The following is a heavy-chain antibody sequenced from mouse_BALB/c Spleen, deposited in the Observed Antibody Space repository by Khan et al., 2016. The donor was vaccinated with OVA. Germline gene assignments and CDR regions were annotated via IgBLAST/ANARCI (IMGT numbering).Heavy chain of an antibody. CDR2: INPSTGYT. D-gene: IGHD1-1*01. Sequence: QIQLVQSVAELAKPGASVKMSCKASGYTFINYWILWVKQRPGQGLEWIGYINPSTGYTEYNQNFKDKATLTADKSSSTAYMQLSSLTSEDSAVYYCARRGLRWDFDYWGQGTTLTVSS. CDR3: ARRGLRWDFDY. J-gene: IGHJ2*01. CDR1: GYTFINYW. V-gene: IGHV1-7*01.